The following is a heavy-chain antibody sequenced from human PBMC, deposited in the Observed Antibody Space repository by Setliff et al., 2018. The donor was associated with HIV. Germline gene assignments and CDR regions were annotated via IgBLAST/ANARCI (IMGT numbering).Heavy chain of an antibody. Sequence: SGPTLVNPTQTLTLTCTVSGFSVTSYGVAVAWIRQPPGKALEWLSVIYWDDNKRYSPSLKSRLTISKDTSKNQVVLIMTNMDPVDTATYYCAHVEGGGNSAYFDFWGQGTLVTVSS. CDR2: IYWDDNK. D-gene: IGHD2-21*02. V-gene: IGHV2-5*02. CDR3: AHVEGGGNSAYFDF. J-gene: IGHJ4*02. CDR1: GFSVTSYGVA.